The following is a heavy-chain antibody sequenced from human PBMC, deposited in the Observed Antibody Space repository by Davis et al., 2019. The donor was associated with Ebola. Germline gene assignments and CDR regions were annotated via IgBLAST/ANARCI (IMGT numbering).Heavy chain of an antibody. D-gene: IGHD4-17*01. V-gene: IGHV4-59*01. CDR2: ISFGGKT. Sequence: SETLSLTCTVSSVSISDYYWSWIRQSPGKGLEWIGYISFGGKTNFNPSLKSRVTMSVDTSKNQFSLKLSSVTAADTAVYYCARGNYGDYIVLYYYNMDVWGQGTTATVSS. CDR3: ARGNYGDYIVLYYYNMDV. J-gene: IGHJ6*02. CDR1: SVSISDYY.